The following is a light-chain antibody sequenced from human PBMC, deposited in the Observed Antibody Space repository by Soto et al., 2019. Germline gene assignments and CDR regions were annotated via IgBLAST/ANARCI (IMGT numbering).Light chain of an antibody. CDR1: QSLSSTF. CDR3: QQYESSLT. CDR2: GAS. Sequence: PGERATLSCRASQSLSSTFFAWYQQRPGQAPRLLIYGASRRAPGIPDRFIGSGSGTDFTLTISRLEPEDFAVYYCQQYESSLTFGQGTKVEIK. J-gene: IGKJ1*01. V-gene: IGKV3-20*01.